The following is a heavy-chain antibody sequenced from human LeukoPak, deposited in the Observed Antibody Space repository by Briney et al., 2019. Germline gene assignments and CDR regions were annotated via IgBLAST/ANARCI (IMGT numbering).Heavy chain of an antibody. CDR1: GGSISSYY. CDR3: ARGYYYDSSGYYSAWYFDL. J-gene: IGHJ2*01. CDR2: IYYSGST. D-gene: IGHD3-22*01. Sequence: SETESLICTVSGGSISSYYWSWIRQPPGKGLEWIGYIYYSGSTNYNPSLKSRVTISVDTSKSQFSLKLSSVTAADTAVYYCARGYYYDSSGYYSAWYFDLWGRGTLVTVSS. V-gene: IGHV4-59*01.